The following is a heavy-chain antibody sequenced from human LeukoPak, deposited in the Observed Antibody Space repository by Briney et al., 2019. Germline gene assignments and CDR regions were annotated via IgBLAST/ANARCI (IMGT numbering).Heavy chain of an antibody. CDR1: GGSISSYY. D-gene: IGHD5-12*01. V-gene: IGHV4-59*08. Sequence: SETLSLTCTVSGGSISSYYWSWIRQPPGKGLEWIGYIYYSGSTNYNPSLKSRVTISVDTSKNQFSLKLSSVTAADTAVYYCARHVDIVARAPPYYYGMDVWGQGTTVTVSS. J-gene: IGHJ6*02. CDR2: IYYSGST. CDR3: ARHVDIVARAPPYYYGMDV.